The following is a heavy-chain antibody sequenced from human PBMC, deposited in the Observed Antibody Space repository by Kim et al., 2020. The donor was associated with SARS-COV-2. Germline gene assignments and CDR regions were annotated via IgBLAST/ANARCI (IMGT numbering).Heavy chain of an antibody. CDR2: IYYSGST. CDR3: ARGYCSGGSCYWSAEANFDY. V-gene: IGHV4-31*03. Sequence: SETLSLTCTVSGGSISSGGYYWSWIRQHPGKGLEWIGYIYYSGSTYYNPSLKSRVTISVDTSKNQFSLKLSSVTAADTAVYYCARGYCSGGSCYWSAEANFDYWGQGTLVTVSS. D-gene: IGHD2-15*01. CDR1: GGSISSGGYY. J-gene: IGHJ4*02.